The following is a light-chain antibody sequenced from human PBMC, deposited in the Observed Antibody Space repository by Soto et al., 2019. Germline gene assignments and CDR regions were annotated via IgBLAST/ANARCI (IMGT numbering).Light chain of an antibody. Sequence: QSVLTQPPSVSAAAGQKVTISCSGSSSNIRNNDVSWYQQVPGKTPKIIIYDSDKRPSGIPDRFSGSKSATSATLGITGLQTGDEADYYCGTWDTSLNAAVFGGGTQLTVL. CDR2: DSD. J-gene: IGLJ7*01. CDR3: GTWDTSLNAAV. CDR1: SSNIRNND. V-gene: IGLV1-51*01.